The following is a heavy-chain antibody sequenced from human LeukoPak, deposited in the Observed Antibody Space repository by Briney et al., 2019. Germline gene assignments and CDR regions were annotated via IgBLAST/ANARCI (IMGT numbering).Heavy chain of an antibody. Sequence: GGSLRLSRTASGFNFGDYAMSWFRQAPGKGLEWVGFIRSKAYGGTTEYAASVKGRFTISRDDYKSIAYLQMNSLKTEDTAVYYCTRARGYSYGYADVWGKGTTVTVSS. J-gene: IGHJ6*04. CDR2: IRSKAYGGTT. D-gene: IGHD5-18*01. CDR1: GFNFGDYA. CDR3: TRARGYSYGYADV. V-gene: IGHV3-49*03.